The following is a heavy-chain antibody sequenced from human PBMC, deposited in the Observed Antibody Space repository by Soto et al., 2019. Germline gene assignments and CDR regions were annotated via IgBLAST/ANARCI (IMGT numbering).Heavy chain of an antibody. V-gene: IGHV4-30-4*01. Sequence: PSETLSLTCTVSGGSISSGDYYWSWIRQPPGKGLEWIGYIYYSGSTYYNPSLKSRVTISVDTSKNQFSLKLSSVTAADTAVYYCARVLIGGAGQDGIVQYWGQGTLDNVSS. CDR3: ARVLIGGAGQDGIVQY. CDR1: GGSISSGDYY. J-gene: IGHJ4*02. D-gene: IGHD1-26*01. CDR2: IYYSGST.